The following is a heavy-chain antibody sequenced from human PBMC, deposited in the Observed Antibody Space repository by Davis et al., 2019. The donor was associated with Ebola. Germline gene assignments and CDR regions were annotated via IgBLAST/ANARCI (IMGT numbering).Heavy chain of an antibody. Sequence: GESLKISCAASGFTFTTYWMNWVRQAPGTGLEWVSYISHTGKTIYYADSVKGRFTISRDNAKNSLYLQMNSLTAEDTAIYYCARVRHNWNASPMDVWGQGTTVTVSS. CDR1: GFTFTTYW. V-gene: IGHV3-48*04. CDR3: ARVRHNWNASPMDV. D-gene: IGHD1-1*01. CDR2: ISHTGKTI. J-gene: IGHJ6*02.